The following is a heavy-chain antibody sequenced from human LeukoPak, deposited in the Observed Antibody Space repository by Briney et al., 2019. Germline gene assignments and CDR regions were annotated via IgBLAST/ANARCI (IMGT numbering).Heavy chain of an antibody. Sequence: PGGSLRLSCAASGFTFSSYGMHWVRQAPGKGLEWVAVIWYDGSNKYYADSVKGRFTISRDNSKNMLYLQMNSLRAEDTAVYCCASSPRSGYYYGMDVWGQGTTVTVSS. J-gene: IGHJ6*02. CDR1: GFTFSSYG. V-gene: IGHV3-33*01. D-gene: IGHD2-15*01. CDR3: ASSPRSGYYYGMDV. CDR2: IWYDGSNK.